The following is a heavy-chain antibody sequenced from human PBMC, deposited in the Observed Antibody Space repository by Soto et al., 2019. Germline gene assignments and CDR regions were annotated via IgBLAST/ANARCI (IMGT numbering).Heavy chain of an antibody. CDR2: ISAHNGNT. CDR3: ARRSYGDS. J-gene: IGHJ4*02. V-gene: IGHV1-18*01. CDR1: GYIFTTYG. Sequence: QVHLVQSGAEVKKPGASVKVSCKGSGYIFTTYGITWVRQAPGQGLEWMGWISAHNGNTNYAQKLQGRVTVTRDTSPSPAYMELSILISAATAVYYCARRSYGDSWGQGALVTVSS. D-gene: IGHD4-17*01.